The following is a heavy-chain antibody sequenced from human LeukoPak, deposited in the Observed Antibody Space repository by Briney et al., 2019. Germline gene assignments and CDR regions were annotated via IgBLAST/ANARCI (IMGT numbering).Heavy chain of an antibody. J-gene: IGHJ5*02. CDR1: GGSICDHY. CDR2: IYHSGGI. D-gene: IGHD6-13*01. V-gene: IGHV4-59*11. CDR3: ARGGGIAAAREENWFDP. Sequence: PETLCLTCTVSGGSICDHYWSWGRQPPGKGVEWGGYIYHSGGINYNPSLNRRVTVSVDPSQNQFSLKLRSVTAADTAVYYCARGGGIAAAREENWFDPWGQGTLVTVSS.